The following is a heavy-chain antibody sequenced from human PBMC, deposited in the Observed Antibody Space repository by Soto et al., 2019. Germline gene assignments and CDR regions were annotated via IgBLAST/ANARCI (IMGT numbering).Heavy chain of an antibody. CDR2: MNPNSGNT. V-gene: IGHV1-8*01. D-gene: IGHD4-17*01. J-gene: IGHJ5*02. CDR3: ARGIKYGAYSRWFDP. CDR1: GYTFTSYD. Sequence: QVQLVQSGAEVKKPGASVKVSCKASGYTFTSYDINWVRQATGQGLEYLGWMNPNSGNTGYVQKFQGRGTMTRDPSISTAYMELSSLRSEDSAVYFCARGIKYGAYSRWFDPWGQGTLVTVSS.